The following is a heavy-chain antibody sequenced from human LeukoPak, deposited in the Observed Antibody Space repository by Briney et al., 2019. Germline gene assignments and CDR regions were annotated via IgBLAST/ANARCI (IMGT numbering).Heavy chain of an antibody. Sequence: GGSLRLSCAASGFTFSSYGMHWVRQAPGKGLEWVAVISYDGSNKYYADSVKGRFTISRDNSKNTLYLQMNSLRAEDTAVYYCAKGNEYFDYWSQGTLVTVSS. CDR1: GFTFSSYG. D-gene: IGHD1-1*01. CDR2: ISYDGSNK. J-gene: IGHJ4*02. CDR3: AKGNEYFDY. V-gene: IGHV3-30*18.